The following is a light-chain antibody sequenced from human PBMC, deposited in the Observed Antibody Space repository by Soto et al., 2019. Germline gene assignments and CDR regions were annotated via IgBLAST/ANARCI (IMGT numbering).Light chain of an antibody. J-gene: IGKJ1*01. CDR3: QQYGSSPWT. V-gene: IGKV3-20*01. CDR1: QSVSATS. CDR2: GAS. Sequence: EVVLAPSPGTLSLSPGERATLSCRASQSVSATSLAWYQQTPGQAPRLLIYGASSRATGIPDRFSGSGSGTDFTLTISRLEPEDFAVYYCQQYGSSPWTFGQGTKVDIK.